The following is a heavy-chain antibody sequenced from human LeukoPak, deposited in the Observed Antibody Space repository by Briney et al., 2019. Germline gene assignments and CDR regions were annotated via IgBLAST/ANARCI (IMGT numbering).Heavy chain of an antibody. V-gene: IGHV1-2*02. CDR2: INPNSGGT. CDR1: GYTFTGYY. J-gene: IGHJ5*02. Sequence: ASVKVSCKASGYTFTGYYMHWVRQAPGQGLEWMGWINPNSGGTNYAQKFQGRVTMTRDTSISTAYMELSRLRSDDTAVYYCAREDSFSSEYYYDSTGGIPNWFDPWGQGTLVTVSS. D-gene: IGHD3-22*01. CDR3: AREDSFSSEYYYDSTGGIPNWFDP.